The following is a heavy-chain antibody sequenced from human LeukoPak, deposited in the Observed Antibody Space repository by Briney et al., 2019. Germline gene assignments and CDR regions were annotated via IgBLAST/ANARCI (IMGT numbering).Heavy chain of an antibody. Sequence: GSSVKVSCKASGGTLSSYAISWVRQAPGQGLEWMGGIIPIFGTANYAQKFQGRVTITTDESTSTAYMELSSLRSEDTAVYYCARELSGYSRNWFDPWGQGTLVTVSS. CDR2: IIPIFGTA. D-gene: IGHD5-18*01. V-gene: IGHV1-69*05. CDR3: ARELSGYSRNWFDP. CDR1: GGTLSSYA. J-gene: IGHJ5*02.